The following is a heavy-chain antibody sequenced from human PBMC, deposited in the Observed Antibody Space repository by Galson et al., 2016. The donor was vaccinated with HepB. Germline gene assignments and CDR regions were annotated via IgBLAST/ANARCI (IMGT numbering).Heavy chain of an antibody. CDR3: ARRHSNHFDY. CDR2: ISGGNDAL. Sequence: SLRFSCAASGFVFSDYSMNWVRQGPGKGLEWISYISGGNDALFYAESVQGRFIISRDNAKNSVYLHMSNMRDEDTAVYYCARRHSNHFDYWGQGTLVAVSS. V-gene: IGHV3-48*02. J-gene: IGHJ4*02. CDR1: GFVFSDYS.